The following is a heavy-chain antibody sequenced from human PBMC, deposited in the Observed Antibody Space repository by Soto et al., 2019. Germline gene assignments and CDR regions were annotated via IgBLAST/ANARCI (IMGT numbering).Heavy chain of an antibody. V-gene: IGHV4-59*01. J-gene: IGHJ6*04. CDR2: IYYSGST. CDR1: WGSIISYY. D-gene: IGHD6-13*01. CDR3: AGHGRAAGPNYNSGMAV. Sequence: SDTYTVAWGSIISYYWSWILQNPGKGLEWVFDIYYSGSTNYNPSLKSRFTISVDTSKNQFPLKLSSVTAADTAVYSCAGHGRAAGPNYNSGMAVWGKGTTVPVS.